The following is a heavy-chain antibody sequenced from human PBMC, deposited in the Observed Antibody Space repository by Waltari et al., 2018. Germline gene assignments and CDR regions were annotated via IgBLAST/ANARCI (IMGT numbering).Heavy chain of an antibody. J-gene: IGHJ4*02. D-gene: IGHD6-6*01. CDR2: IRYDGSNK. CDR3: AKDGSIAALRYFDY. V-gene: IGHV3-30*02. Sequence: QVQLVESGGGVVQPGGSLRLSCAASGFTFSSYGMHWVRQAPGKGLEWVAFIRYDGSNKYYADSVKGRFTISRDNSKNTLYLQMNSLRAEDTAVYYCAKDGSIAALRYFDYWGQGTLVTVSS. CDR1: GFTFSSYG.